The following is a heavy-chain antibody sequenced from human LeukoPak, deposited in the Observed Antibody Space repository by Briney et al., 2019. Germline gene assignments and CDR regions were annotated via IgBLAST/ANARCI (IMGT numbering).Heavy chain of an antibody. CDR2: ISADGSTI. V-gene: IGHV3-74*01. CDR1: GFTFSTYW. J-gene: IGHJ4*02. Sequence: GGSLRLSCAASGFTFSTYWMHWVRQAPGKGLVWVSRISADGSTISYADSVKGRLTISRDNAKNTLYLQMNSLRDEDTAVYYCAREEGFWSGYSFDYWGQGTLVTVSS. D-gene: IGHD3-3*01. CDR3: AREEGFWSGYSFDY.